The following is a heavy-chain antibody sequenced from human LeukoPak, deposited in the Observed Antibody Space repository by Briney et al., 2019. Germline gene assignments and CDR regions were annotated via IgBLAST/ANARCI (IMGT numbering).Heavy chain of an antibody. CDR1: GFTFSNYG. CDR3: VKARMPHCGTDCLES. D-gene: IGHD2-21*02. Sequence: GESLRLSCAASGFTFSNYGMRWVRQAPGKGLEGVSVIRGSGGGTYYADSVKGGFTISRDNAKNTVYLQMNSLRAEDTAIYYCVKARMPHCGTDCLESWGQGTLVTVSS. J-gene: IGHJ4*02. V-gene: IGHV3-23*01. CDR2: IRGSGGGT.